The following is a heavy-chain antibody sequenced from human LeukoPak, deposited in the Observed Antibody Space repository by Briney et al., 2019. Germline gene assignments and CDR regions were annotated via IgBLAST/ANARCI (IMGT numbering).Heavy chain of an antibody. CDR2: ISPADSDT. CDR1: GYSFTTYW. D-gene: IGHD3-22*01. V-gene: IGHV5-51*01. Sequence: GESLKISCKGSGYSFTTYWIGWVRQMPGKGLEWMGIISPADSDTRYSTSFQGQVTFSADKSISTAYLQWSSLKASDTAMYYCARLGDYDSSGSPSDYWGQGTLVTVSS. CDR3: ARLGDYDSSGSPSDY. J-gene: IGHJ4*02.